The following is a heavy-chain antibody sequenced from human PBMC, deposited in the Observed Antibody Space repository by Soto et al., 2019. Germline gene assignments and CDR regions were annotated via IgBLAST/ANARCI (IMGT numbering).Heavy chain of an antibody. CDR1: GYTFTSYY. V-gene: IGHV1-46*03. J-gene: IGHJ3*02. D-gene: IGHD3-10*01. CDR2: INPSGGST. Sequence: QVQLVQSGAEVKKPGASVKVSCKASGYTFTSYYMHWVRQAPGQGLEWMGIINPSGGSTSYAQKFQGRVTMTRDTSTSTVYMELSSLRSEDTAVYYCASDDMVRGVIWYAFDIWGQGTMVTVSS. CDR3: ASDDMVRGVIWYAFDI.